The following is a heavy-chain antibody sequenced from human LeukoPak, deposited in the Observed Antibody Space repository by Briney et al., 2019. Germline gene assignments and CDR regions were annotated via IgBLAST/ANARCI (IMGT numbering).Heavy chain of an antibody. J-gene: IGHJ6*03. V-gene: IGHV3-74*01. CDR3: AAGGGWDPSFGVVTHIDA. CDR2: IDNDGHGI. CDR1: GFTFSGYW. Sequence: GGSLRLSCVTSGFTFSGYWMHWVRQGPEKGLELVSRIDNDGHGIIYADSVKGRFTTSRDNVKNTLYLQMNSLRVEDTVVYYCAAGGGWDPSFGVVTHIDAWGKGTTVVVS. D-gene: IGHD3-3*01.